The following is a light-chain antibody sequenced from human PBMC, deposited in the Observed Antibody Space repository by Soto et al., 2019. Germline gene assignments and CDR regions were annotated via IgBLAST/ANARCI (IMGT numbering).Light chain of an antibody. CDR1: HFINSW. CDR2: GAS. CDR3: QQYNILST. J-gene: IGKJ1*01. V-gene: IGKV1-5*01. Sequence: DIQMTQSPSTLSASVGDRVTITCRATHFINSWLAWYQQKPGKAPELLIYGASNLESGVPTRFSGSGSGTEFTLTISSLHPDDFATYYCQQYNILSTFGQGTKV.